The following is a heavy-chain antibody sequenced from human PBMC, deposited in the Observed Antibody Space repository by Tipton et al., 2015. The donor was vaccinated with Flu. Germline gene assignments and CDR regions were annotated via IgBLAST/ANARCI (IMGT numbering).Heavy chain of an antibody. V-gene: IGHV3-7*01. Sequence: SLRLSCAASGFTFSNQWMHWVRQAPGKGLEWVAIMSQDGGAKYYVDSVKGRFTISRDNARDSLYLQINSLRDEDTALYYCARGGDGMDVWGQGTTVTVSS. CDR2: MSQDGGAK. J-gene: IGHJ6*02. CDR3: ARGGDGMDV. CDR1: GFTFSNQW.